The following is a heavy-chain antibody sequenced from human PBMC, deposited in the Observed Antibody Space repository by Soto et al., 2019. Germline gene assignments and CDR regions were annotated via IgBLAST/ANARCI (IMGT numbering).Heavy chain of an antibody. CDR1: GFTFSSYW. J-gene: IGHJ4*02. CDR3: AKVKYCSGGSCYVFDY. V-gene: IGHV3-7*05. CDR2: IKQDGSEK. D-gene: IGHD2-15*01. Sequence: GSLRLSCAASGFTFSSYWMSWVRQAPGKGLEWVANIKQDGSEKYYVDSVKGRFTISRDNAKNSLYLQMNSLRAEDTAVYYCAKVKYCSGGSCYVFDYWGQGTLVTVSS.